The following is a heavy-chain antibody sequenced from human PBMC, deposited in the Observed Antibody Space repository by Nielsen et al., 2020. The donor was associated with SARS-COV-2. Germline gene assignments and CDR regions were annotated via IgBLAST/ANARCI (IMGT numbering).Heavy chain of an antibody. CDR3: ARALGAEKYYYYYYGMDV. J-gene: IGHJ6*02. V-gene: IGHV3-33*01. Sequence: SLKISCAASGFTFSSYGMHWVRQAPGKGLEWVAVIWYDGSNKYYADSVKGRFTISRDNSKNTLYLQMNSLRAEDTAVYYCARALGAEKYYYYYYGMDVWGQGTTVTVSS. D-gene: IGHD3-10*01. CDR2: IWYDGSNK. CDR1: GFTFSSYG.